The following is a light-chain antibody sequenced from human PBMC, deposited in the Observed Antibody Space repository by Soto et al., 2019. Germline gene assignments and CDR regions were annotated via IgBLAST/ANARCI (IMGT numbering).Light chain of an antibody. Sequence: DIVMTQSPLSLPVTPGEPASISCRSSQSLLHSNGYNYLDWYLQKPGQSPQLLIYLGSNRASGVPDRFSGSGSGTDFTLKISRVEAEDVGVYYCMQPLQSWTFGQGTK. CDR3: MQPLQSWT. CDR2: LGS. J-gene: IGKJ1*01. V-gene: IGKV2-28*01. CDR1: QSLLHSNGYNY.